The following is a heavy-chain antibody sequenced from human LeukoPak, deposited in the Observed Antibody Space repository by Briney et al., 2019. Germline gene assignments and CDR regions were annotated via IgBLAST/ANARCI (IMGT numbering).Heavy chain of an antibody. V-gene: IGHV4-31*03. CDR2: IYYSGST. CDR1: GGPISSGGYY. J-gene: IGHJ4*02. Sequence: SETLSLTCTVSGGPISSGGYYWSWIRQHPGKGLEWIGYIYYSGSTYYNPSLKSRVTISVDTSKNQFSLKLSSVTAADTAVYYCARSSVAGTKYWGQGTLVTVSS. D-gene: IGHD6-19*01. CDR3: ARSSVAGTKY.